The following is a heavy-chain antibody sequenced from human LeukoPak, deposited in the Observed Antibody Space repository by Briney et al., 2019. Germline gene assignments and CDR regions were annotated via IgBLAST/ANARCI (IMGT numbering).Heavy chain of an antibody. J-gene: IGHJ4*02. D-gene: IGHD6-6*01. Sequence: PSETLSLTCTVSGGSISSYYWSWIRQPPGKGLEWIGYIYYSGSTNYNPSLKSRVTISVDTSKNQYSLKLSSVTAADTAVYYCARYLGSSKFDYWGQGTLVTVSS. V-gene: IGHV4-59*01. CDR3: ARYLGSSKFDY. CDR2: IYYSGST. CDR1: GGSISSYY.